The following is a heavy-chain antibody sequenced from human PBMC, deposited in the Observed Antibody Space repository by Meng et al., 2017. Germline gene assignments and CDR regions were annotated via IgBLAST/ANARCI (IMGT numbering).Heavy chain of an antibody. D-gene: IGHD2/OR15-2a*01. J-gene: IGHJ4*02. CDR2: IYNSGST. V-gene: IGHV4-31*01. CDR3: ARVTSSYYFDY. CDR1: GGSISSGGYY. Sequence: QEQVQESGQGLVKPSQTLSLTCTVSGGSISSGGYYWSWIRQHPGKGLEWIGYIYNSGSTYYNPSLKSLVTISVDTSKNQFSLKLSSVTAADTAVYYCARVTSSYYFDYWGQGTLVTVSS.